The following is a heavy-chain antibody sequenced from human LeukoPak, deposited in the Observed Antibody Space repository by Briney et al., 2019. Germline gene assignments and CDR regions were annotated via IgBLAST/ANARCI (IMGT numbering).Heavy chain of an antibody. CDR1: GDSISSGDYY. V-gene: IGHV4-61*02. Sequence: PSQTLSLTCTVSGDSISSGDYYWSWIRQPAGKGLEWIGRISSSGSTNYNPSLKSRVTISVDTSKNQFSLKLSSVTAADTAVYYCARDSHSNYYYYYMDVWGKGTTVTVSS. CDR3: ARDSHSNYYYYYMDV. J-gene: IGHJ6*03. CDR2: ISSSGST. D-gene: IGHD4-11*01.